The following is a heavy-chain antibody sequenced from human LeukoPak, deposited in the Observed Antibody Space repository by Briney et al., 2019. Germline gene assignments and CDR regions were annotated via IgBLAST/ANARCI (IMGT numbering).Heavy chain of an antibody. V-gene: IGHV1-2*02. D-gene: IGHD3-3*01. CDR3: ARLTYYDFWSGYNYAFDI. J-gene: IGHJ3*02. Sequence: ASVKVSCKASGYTFTVYYMHWVPEAPGQGLEWMGWINPSRGGTNYAQKFQGRVTMTRDTSISTAYMELSRLRSDDTAVYYCARLTYYDFWSGYNYAFDIWGQGTMVTVSS. CDR1: GYTFTVYY. CDR2: INPSRGGT.